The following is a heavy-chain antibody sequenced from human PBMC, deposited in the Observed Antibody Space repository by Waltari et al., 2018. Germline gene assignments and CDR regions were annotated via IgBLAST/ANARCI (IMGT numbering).Heavy chain of an antibody. CDR1: GHSMGDSDL. V-gene: IGHV4-4*02. J-gene: IGHJ4*02. D-gene: IGHD2-15*01. CDR3: ARDRGRGLYLDS. Sequence: QLQLAQLGPGLVKPSETLSLICAVPGHSMGDSDLWNWVRQSPGKGLEWIGQVHRSGRTNYNPSFASRVTVSVDTSTNHFSLKVTSATAADTAVYYCARDRGRGLYLDSWGQGILVTVSP. CDR2: VHRSGRT.